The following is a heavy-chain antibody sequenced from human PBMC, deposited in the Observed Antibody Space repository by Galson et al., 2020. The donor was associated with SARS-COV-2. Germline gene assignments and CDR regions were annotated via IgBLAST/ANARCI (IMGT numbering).Heavy chain of an antibody. J-gene: IGHJ3*02. CDR1: GGTFTKDA. V-gene: IGHV1-69*13. D-gene: IGHD4-17*01. CDR2: IIPMFGTT. CDR3: ARDLGTTVTPDPTSNGVDI. Sequence: SVKVSCKASGGTFTKDAITWVRQAPGQGLEWMGVIIPMFGTTRYAQIFQGRVTLTADASTSTAYMEISSLRSEDTAIYYCARDLGTTVTPDPTSNGVDIWGQGTMVTVSS.